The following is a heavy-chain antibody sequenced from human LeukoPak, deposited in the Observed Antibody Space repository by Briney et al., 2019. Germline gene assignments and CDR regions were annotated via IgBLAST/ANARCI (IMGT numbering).Heavy chain of an antibody. V-gene: IGHV3-7*01. CDR2: IKPDGGEK. J-gene: IGHJ4*02. Sequence: GGSLRLSCAASGFTFSDYWMTWVRQAPGKGLEWVANIKPDGGEKYYVDSVKGRFTISRDNAKNSLYLQLNSLRDEDTAVYYCARGAPYCSPTSCIGLDYWGQGTLVAVSS. D-gene: IGHD2-2*01. CDR3: ARGAPYCSPTSCIGLDY. CDR1: GFTFSDYW.